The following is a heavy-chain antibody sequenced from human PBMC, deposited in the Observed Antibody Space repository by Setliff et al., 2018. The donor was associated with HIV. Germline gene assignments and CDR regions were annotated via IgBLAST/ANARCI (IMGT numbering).Heavy chain of an antibody. CDR1: GGSMSRFY. J-gene: IGHJ4*02. D-gene: IGHD6-19*01. V-gene: IGHV4-59*12. CDR2: IYDSEST. Sequence: SETLSLTCTVSGGSMSRFYWTWIRQPPGKGLEWIGNIYDSESTNYNPSLKSRVTTSVDTSKKQFSLRLTSVTAADTAVYYCARGVRDNSGWSSYYFDYWGQGTLVTVSS. CDR3: ARGVRDNSGWSSYYFDY.